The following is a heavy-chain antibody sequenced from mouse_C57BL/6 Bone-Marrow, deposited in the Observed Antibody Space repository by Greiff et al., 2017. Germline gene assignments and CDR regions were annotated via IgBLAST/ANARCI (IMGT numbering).Heavy chain of an antibody. Sequence: EVKLVESGAELVRPGASVKLSCTASGFNIKDDYMHWVKQRPEQGLEWIGWIDPETGDTEYASKFQGKATITADTSSNTAYLQLSSLTSEDTAVYYCNTGYYSNYVLFDYWGQGTTLTVSS. CDR2: IDPETGDT. CDR1: GFNIKDDY. J-gene: IGHJ2*01. D-gene: IGHD2-5*01. CDR3: NTGYYSNYVLFDY. V-gene: IGHV14-4*01.